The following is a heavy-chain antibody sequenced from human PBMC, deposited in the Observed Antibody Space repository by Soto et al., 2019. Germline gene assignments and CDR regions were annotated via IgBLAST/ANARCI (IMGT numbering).Heavy chain of an antibody. CDR3: SKSGAMRGPFDP. CDR2: ISGSGVST. J-gene: IGHJ5*02. Sequence: EVQLLESGGGLVQPGGSLRLSCAASGFTFSNYVMSWVRQAPGKGLEWVSGISGSGVSTYYADSVKGQFTISRDNSKNTLYLQMNSLRVEHTAVYYCSKSGAMRGPFDPWGQGTLVTVSS. D-gene: IGHD7-27*01. CDR1: GFTFSNYV. V-gene: IGHV3-23*01.